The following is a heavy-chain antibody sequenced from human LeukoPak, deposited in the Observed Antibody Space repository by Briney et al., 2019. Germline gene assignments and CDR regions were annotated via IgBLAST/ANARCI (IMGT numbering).Heavy chain of an antibody. D-gene: IGHD3-22*01. Sequence: PSETLSLTCTVSGGSISSYYWSWIRQPPGKGLEWIGYIYYSGSTNYNPSLKSRVTISVDTSKNQFSLKLSSVTAADTAVYYCARTDYYDSSGYYNSVWFDPWGQGTLVTVSS. CDR1: GGSISSYY. CDR3: ARTDYYDSSGYYNSVWFDP. J-gene: IGHJ5*02. V-gene: IGHV4-59*01. CDR2: IYYSGST.